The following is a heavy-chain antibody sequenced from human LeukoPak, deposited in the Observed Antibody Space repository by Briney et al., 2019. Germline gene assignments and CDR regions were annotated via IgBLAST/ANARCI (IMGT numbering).Heavy chain of an antibody. V-gene: IGHV1-46*01. J-gene: IGHJ4*02. CDR3: ARGSSDSSPFY. D-gene: IGHD6-13*01. CDR2: INPSGGST. Sequence: ASVKVSCKTSGATFTNCGISWVRQAPGQGLEWMGIINPSGGSTSYAQKFQGRVTMTRDTSTSTVYMELSSLRSEDTAVYYCARGSSDSSPFYWGQGTLVTVSS. CDR1: GATFTNCG.